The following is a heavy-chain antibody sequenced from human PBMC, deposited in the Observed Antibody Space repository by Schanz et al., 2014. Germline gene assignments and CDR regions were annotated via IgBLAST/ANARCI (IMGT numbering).Heavy chain of an antibody. V-gene: IGHV1-69*02. Sequence: QLQLVPSGAEVKKPGSSVKVSCKLSGGTFSSYTISWMRQAPGQGLEWMGKIIPVLNIATYAQRFQGRVSITADKSTSTTSMELSSLRSDDTSVYYCARGPSQGYSYGHNIGTYYYVMAVCGQGSTVDASS. J-gene: IGHJ6*02. CDR3: ARGPSQGYSYGHNIGTYYYVMAV. CDR1: GGTFSSYT. D-gene: IGHD5-18*01. CDR2: IIPVLNIA.